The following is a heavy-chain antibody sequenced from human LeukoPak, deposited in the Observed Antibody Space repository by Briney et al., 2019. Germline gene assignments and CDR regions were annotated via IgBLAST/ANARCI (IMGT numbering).Heavy chain of an antibody. CDR1: GGSICISSYY. J-gene: IGHJ6*03. D-gene: IGHD6-6*01. Sequence: SETLSLTCTVSGGSICISSYYWGWIRQPPGKGLEWIGSIYYSGSTYYNPSLKSRVTISVDTSKNQFSLKLSSVTAADTAVYYCARSYSSSSHYYYYYMDVWGKGTTVTVSS. V-gene: IGHV4-39*01. CDR3: ARSYSSSSHYYYYYMDV. CDR2: IYYSGST.